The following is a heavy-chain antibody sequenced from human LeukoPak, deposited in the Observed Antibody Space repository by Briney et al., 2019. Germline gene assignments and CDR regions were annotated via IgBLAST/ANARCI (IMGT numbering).Heavy chain of an antibody. D-gene: IGHD5-12*01. J-gene: IGHJ4*02. CDR2: ISSSSGYT. CDR1: GFTFSDYY. CDR3: ARSGPLVATSKYYFDY. V-gene: IGHV3-11*06. Sequence: GGSLRLSCAASGFTFSDYYMSWIRQAPGKGLEWISYISSSSGYTNYADSVKGRFTISRDNAKNSLYLQMNSLRAEDTAVYYCARSGPLVATSKYYFDYWGQGTLVTVSS.